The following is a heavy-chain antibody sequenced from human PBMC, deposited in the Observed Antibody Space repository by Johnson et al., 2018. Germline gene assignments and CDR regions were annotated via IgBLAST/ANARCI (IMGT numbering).Heavy chain of an antibody. D-gene: IGHD3-10*01. CDR1: GFTFTNVW. CDR3: TTARGVGYYGSGILYYYSYRDV. CDR2: IKSKTDGGTT. J-gene: IGHJ6*03. Sequence: QLLESGGGVVQPGRSLRLSCAASGFTFTNVWMNWVRQAPGKGLEWVGRIKSKTDGGTTDYATPVKGRFTISRDDSKDTLYLQMKILKTEDTAVYYCTTARGVGYYGSGILYYYSYRDVWGKGTTVTVSS. V-gene: IGHV3-15*07.